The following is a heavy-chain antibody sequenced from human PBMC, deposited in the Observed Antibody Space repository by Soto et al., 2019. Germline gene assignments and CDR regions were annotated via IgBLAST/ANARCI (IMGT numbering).Heavy chain of an antibody. J-gene: IGHJ4*02. CDR1: GGSISSDY. CDR2: IYYSGST. V-gene: IGHV4-59*08. CDR3: ARHYGSGTYPLDY. D-gene: IGHD3-10*01. Sequence: SETLSLTCTVSGGSISSDYRSWIRQPPGKGQEWIGYIYYSGSTNYNPSLKSRVTISVDTSKNQFSLKLSSVTAADMAVYYCARHYGSGTYPLDYWGQGTLVTVSS.